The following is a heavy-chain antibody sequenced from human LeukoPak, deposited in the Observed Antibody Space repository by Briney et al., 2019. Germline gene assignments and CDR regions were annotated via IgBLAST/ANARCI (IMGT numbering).Heavy chain of an antibody. D-gene: IGHD2-2*01. V-gene: IGHV1-8*01. CDR1: GYTFTSYD. J-gene: IGHJ6*03. Sequence: ASVKPSCKPSGYTFTSYDINWVRRATGQGLEWMGWMNPNIGNTGYAQKFQGRVTMTRNTSISTAYMELSSLRSEDTAVYYCARAVRVVPAANMPLYYMDVWGKGTTVTVSS. CDR2: MNPNIGNT. CDR3: ARAVRVVPAANMPLYYMDV.